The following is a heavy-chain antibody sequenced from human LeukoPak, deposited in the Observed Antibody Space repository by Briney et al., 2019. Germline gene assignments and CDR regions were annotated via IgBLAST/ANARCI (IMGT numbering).Heavy chain of an antibody. J-gene: IGHJ3*02. CDR1: GXSFSGYY. D-gene: IGHD3-16*02. V-gene: IGHV4-34*01. Sequence: SETLSLTCAVYGXSFSGYYWSWIRQPPGKGLEWIGEINHSGSTNYNPSLKSRVTISVDTSKNRFSLKLSSVTAADTAVYYCASIGHYVWGSYRYVAAFDIWGQGTMVTVSS. CDR3: ASIGHYVWGSYRYVAAFDI. CDR2: INHSGST.